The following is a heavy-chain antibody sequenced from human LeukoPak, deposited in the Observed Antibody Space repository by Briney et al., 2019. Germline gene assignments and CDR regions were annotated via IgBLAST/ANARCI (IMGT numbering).Heavy chain of an antibody. Sequence: PSQTLSLTCTVSGGSISSGDYYWSWIRQPPGKGLEWIGYIYYSGSTYYNPSLKSRVTISVDTSKNQFSLKLSSVTAADTAVYYCARGRRSVATRYDYWGQGTLVTVSS. CDR2: IYYSGST. CDR3: ARGRRSVATRYDY. D-gene: IGHD5-24*01. V-gene: IGHV4-30-4*01. J-gene: IGHJ4*02. CDR1: GGSISSGDYY.